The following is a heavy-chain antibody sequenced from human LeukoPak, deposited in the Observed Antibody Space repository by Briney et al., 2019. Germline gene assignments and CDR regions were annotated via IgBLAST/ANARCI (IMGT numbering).Heavy chain of an antibody. J-gene: IGHJ4*02. D-gene: IGHD1-26*01. Sequence: GASVKVSFKASGYTFNCYDMHWVRLAPGQGLEWMGWINSNSGGTNYAQKFQSRVTMTRDTSISTAYMELSRLRSDDTAVYYCARDYGGSYYYWGQGTLVTVSS. CDR3: ARDYGGSYYY. CDR2: INSNSGGT. V-gene: IGHV1-2*02. CDR1: GYTFNCYD.